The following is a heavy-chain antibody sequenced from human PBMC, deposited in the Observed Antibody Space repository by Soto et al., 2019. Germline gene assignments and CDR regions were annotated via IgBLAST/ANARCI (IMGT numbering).Heavy chain of an antibody. CDR1: GFTFSSYA. CDR3: AKTTRPDFWSAPTPDY. V-gene: IGHV3-23*01. J-gene: IGHJ4*02. Sequence: GGSLRLSCAASGFTFSSYAVSWVRQAPGKGLEWVSAISGSGGSTYYADSVKGRFTISRDNSKNTLYLQMNSLRAEDTAVYYCAKTTRPDFWSAPTPDYWGQGTLVTV. D-gene: IGHD3-3*01. CDR2: ISGSGGST.